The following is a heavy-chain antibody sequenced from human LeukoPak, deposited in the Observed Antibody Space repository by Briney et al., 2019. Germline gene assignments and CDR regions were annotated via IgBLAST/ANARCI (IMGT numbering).Heavy chain of an antibody. CDR3: AINDGSGSYYKSDY. Sequence: SETLSLTCAVYGGSFSGYYWSWVRQPPGKGPEWIGEIDQSGSTNYNPSLKSRVTITIDTSKNQFSLKLNSVTTADTAVYYCAINDGSGSYYKSDYWGQGTLVTVSS. D-gene: IGHD3-10*01. CDR1: GGSFSGYY. CDR2: IDQSGST. J-gene: IGHJ4*02. V-gene: IGHV4-34*01.